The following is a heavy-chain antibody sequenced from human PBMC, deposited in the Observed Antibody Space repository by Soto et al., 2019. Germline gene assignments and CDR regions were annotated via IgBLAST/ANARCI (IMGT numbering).Heavy chain of an antibody. CDR1: GFTFSSYA. D-gene: IGHD1-26*01. Sequence: QVQLVESGGGVVQPGRSLRLSCAASGFTFSSYAMHWVRQAPGKGLEWVAVISYDGSNKYYADSVKGRFTISRDNSKNTLYLQMNSLRAEDTAVYYCVPLEWGLPGDYWGQGTLVTVSS. CDR3: VPLEWGLPGDY. CDR2: ISYDGSNK. J-gene: IGHJ4*02. V-gene: IGHV3-30-3*01.